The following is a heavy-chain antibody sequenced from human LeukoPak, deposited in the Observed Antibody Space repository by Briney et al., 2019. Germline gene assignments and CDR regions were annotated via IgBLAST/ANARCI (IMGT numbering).Heavy chain of an antibody. V-gene: IGHV4-38-2*02. D-gene: IGHD2-15*01. Sequence: SETLSLTCAVSGYSISSGYYWGWIRQPPGKGLEWIGSIYHSGSTYYNPSLKSRVTISVDTSKNQFSLKLSSVTAADTAVYYCARDYFGYCSGGSCYHDAFDIWGQGTKVTVSS. J-gene: IGHJ3*02. CDR2: IYHSGST. CDR3: ARDYFGYCSGGSCYHDAFDI. CDR1: GYSISSGYY.